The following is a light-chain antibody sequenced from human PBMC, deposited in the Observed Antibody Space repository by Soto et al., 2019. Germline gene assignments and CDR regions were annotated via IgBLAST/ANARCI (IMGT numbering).Light chain of an antibody. CDR3: QQYGSSWT. CDR2: GAS. CDR1: LIVSSGY. J-gene: IGKJ1*01. Sequence: EIVLTQSPGTLSLSPGERATLSCRASLIVSSGYLAWYQQRPGQAPRLLIYGASSRATGIPDRFSGSGSGTDFTLTISRLEPEDFAVYYCQQYGSSWTFGQGTKVEI. V-gene: IGKV3-20*01.